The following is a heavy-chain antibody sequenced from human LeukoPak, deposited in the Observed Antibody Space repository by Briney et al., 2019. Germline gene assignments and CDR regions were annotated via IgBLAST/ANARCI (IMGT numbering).Heavy chain of an antibody. J-gene: IGHJ4*02. V-gene: IGHV4-28*01. CDR1: GYSISSSNW. CDR3: ARNSVGATNGVDY. D-gene: IGHD1-26*01. Sequence: PSETLSLTCAVSGYSISSSNWWGWIRQPPGKGLEWIGYIYYSGSTYYNPSLKSRVTMLVDTSKNQFSLKLSSVAAVDTAVYYCARNSVGATNGVDYWGQGTLVTVSS. CDR2: IYYSGST.